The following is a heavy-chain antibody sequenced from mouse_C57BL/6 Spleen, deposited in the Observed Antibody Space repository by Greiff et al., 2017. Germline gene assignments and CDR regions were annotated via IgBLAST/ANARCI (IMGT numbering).Heavy chain of an antibody. CDR2: IAPSASYT. CDR1: GYTFTSYW. J-gene: IGHJ2*01. D-gene: IGHD1-1*01. V-gene: IGHV1-50*01. Sequence: QVQLQQPGAELVKPGASVKLSCKASGYTFTSYWMQWVKQRPGQGLEWIGEIAPSASYTNYNQKFKGKATLTVDTSSSTAYMQLSSLKSEDSAVYYCARGGYYGSSHFDYWGQGTTLTVSS. CDR3: ARGGYYGSSHFDY.